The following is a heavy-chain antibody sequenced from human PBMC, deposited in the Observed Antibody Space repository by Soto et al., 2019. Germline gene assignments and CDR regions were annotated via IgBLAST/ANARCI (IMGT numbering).Heavy chain of an antibody. J-gene: IGHJ4*02. CDR2: INHSGST. V-gene: IGHV4-34*01. D-gene: IGHD3-10*01. CDR3: ARGRTYFSMDY. Sequence: SETLSLTCAVYGGSFSGYYWSWIRQPPGKGLEWIGEINHSGSTNYNLSLKSRVTISVDTSKNQFSLKLSSVTAADTAVYYCARGRTYFSMDYWGQGTLVTVSS. CDR1: GGSFSGYY.